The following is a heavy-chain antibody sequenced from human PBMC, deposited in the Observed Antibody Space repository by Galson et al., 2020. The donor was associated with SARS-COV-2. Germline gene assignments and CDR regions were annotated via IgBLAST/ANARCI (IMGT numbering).Heavy chain of an antibody. Sequence: ASETLSLTCAVSGGSISSSNWWSWVRQPPGKGPEWIGEIYHSGSTNYNPSLKSRVTISVDKSKNQFSLKLSSVTAADTAVYYCASLGDILTGYSSDYWGQGTLVTVSS. J-gene: IGHJ4*02. CDR3: ASLGDILTGYSSDY. D-gene: IGHD3-9*01. V-gene: IGHV4-4*02. CDR2: IYHSGST. CDR1: GGSISSSNW.